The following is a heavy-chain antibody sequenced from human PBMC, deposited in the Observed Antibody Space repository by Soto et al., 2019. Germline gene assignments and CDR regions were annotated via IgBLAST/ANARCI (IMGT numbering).Heavy chain of an antibody. CDR3: ARSLLEWLSADAFDI. Sequence: QVQLVESGGGVVQPGRSLRLSCAASGFTFSSYGMHWVRQAPGKGLEWVAVISYDGSNKYYADSVKGRFTISRDNSKNTLYLQMNSLRAGDTAVYYCARSLLEWLSADAFDIWGQGTMVTVSS. CDR1: GFTFSSYG. CDR2: ISYDGSNK. D-gene: IGHD3-3*01. V-gene: IGHV3-30*03. J-gene: IGHJ3*02.